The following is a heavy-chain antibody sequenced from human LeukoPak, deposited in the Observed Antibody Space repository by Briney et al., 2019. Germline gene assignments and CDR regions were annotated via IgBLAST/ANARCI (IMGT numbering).Heavy chain of an antibody. CDR3: ARAGAYHESSGYYYDAVAFDI. J-gene: IGHJ3*02. Sequence: SETLSLTCTVSGDSISGYYWGWIRQPPGKGLEWIGSIYYSGSTYYNPSLKSRVTISVDTSKNQFSLMLSSVTAADTAVYYCARAGAYHESSGYYYDAVAFDIWGQGTMVTVSS. V-gene: IGHV4-39*07. CDR1: GDSISGYY. D-gene: IGHD3-22*01. CDR2: IYYSGST.